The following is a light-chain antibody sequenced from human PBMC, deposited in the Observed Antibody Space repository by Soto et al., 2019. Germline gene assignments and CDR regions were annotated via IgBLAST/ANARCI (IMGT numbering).Light chain of an antibody. CDR3: QESSSTPYI. CDR2: GAS. Sequence: DIQMTQSPSSLSASVGDRVTITCRASRTINNFLSWYQQNPGKPPKLLIYGASRLQSGVPSRFSGSGSGTDFILTISDLQTEDVAFYCCQESSSTPYIFGQGTKLEVK. J-gene: IGKJ2*01. V-gene: IGKV1-39*01. CDR1: RTINNF.